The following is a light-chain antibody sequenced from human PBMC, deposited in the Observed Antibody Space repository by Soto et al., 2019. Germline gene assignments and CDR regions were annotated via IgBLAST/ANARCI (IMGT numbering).Light chain of an antibody. CDR1: QSVSSSY. V-gene: IGKV3D-15*01. CDR3: HQYNSWPLT. Sequence: EVVLSQSPATLSVYPGERATLSCRASQSVSSSYLAWYQQKPGQAPRLLIYDASNRATGIPARFSGSGSGTDFTLTISSLQSEDFAVYYCHQYNSWPLTYGGGTKVDI. J-gene: IGKJ4*01. CDR2: DAS.